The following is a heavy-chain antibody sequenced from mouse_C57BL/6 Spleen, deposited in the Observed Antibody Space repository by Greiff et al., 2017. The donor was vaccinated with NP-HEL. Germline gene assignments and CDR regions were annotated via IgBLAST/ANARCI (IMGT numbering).Heavy chain of an antibody. V-gene: IGHV1-52*01. CDR3: ARSTVVENDFDY. CDR2: IDPSDSET. J-gene: IGHJ2*01. D-gene: IGHD1-1*01. CDR1: GYTFTSYW. Sequence: VQLQQPGAELVRPGSSVKLSCKASGYTFTSYWMHWVKQRPIQGLEWIGNIDPSDSETNYNQKFKDKATLTVDKSSSTAYMQLSSLTSEDSAVYYGARSTVVENDFDYWGQGTTLTVSS.